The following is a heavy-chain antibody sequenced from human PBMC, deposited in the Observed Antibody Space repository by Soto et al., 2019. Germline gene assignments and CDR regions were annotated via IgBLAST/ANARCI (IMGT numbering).Heavy chain of an antibody. CDR3: ATDHIVVVVADMTAFDI. CDR1: GYTLTELS. J-gene: IGHJ3*02. CDR2: FDPEDGET. D-gene: IGHD2-15*01. V-gene: IGHV1-24*01. Sequence: ASVKVSCKVSGYTLTELSMYWVRQAPGKGLEWMGGFDPEDGETIYAQKFQGRVTMTEDTSTDTAYMELSSLRSEDTAVYYCATDHIVVVVADMTAFDIWGQGTMVTVSS.